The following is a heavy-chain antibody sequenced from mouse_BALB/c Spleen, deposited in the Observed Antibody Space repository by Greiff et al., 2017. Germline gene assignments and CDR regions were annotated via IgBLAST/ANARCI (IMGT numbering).Heavy chain of an antibody. Sequence: EVMLVESGGGLVQPGGSRKLSCAASGFTFSSFGMHWVRQAPEKGLEWVAYISSGSSTIYYADTVKGRFTISRDNPKNTLFLQMTSLRSEDTAMYYCARSGDYGNYLFAYWGQGTLVTVSA. V-gene: IGHV5-17*02. CDR3: ARSGDYGNYLFAY. CDR1: GFTFSSFG. J-gene: IGHJ3*01. CDR2: ISSGSSTI. D-gene: IGHD2-1*01.